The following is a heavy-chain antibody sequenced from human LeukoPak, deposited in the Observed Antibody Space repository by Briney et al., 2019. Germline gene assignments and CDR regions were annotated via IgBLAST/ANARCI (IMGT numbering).Heavy chain of an antibody. D-gene: IGHD3-22*01. CDR3: ARVHDSSGYYYVDY. J-gene: IGHJ4*02. CDR1: GGSISGYY. V-gene: IGHV4-59*08. Sequence: PSETLSLTCTVSGGSISGYYWSWIRQPPGKGLEWIAYIYYSGSTTYNPSLESRVTVSLDTSKNQFSLKLTSVTAADTAVYYCARVHDSSGYYYVDYWGQGTLVTVSS. CDR2: IYYSGST.